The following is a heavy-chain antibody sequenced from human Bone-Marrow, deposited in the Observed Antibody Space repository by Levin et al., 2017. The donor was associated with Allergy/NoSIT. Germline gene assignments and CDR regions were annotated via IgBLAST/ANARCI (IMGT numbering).Heavy chain of an antibody. CDR1: GFSISSYG. V-gene: IGHV3-33*01. J-gene: IGHJ6*02. CDR2: IWYGGSNR. CDR3: ARDRWTLLSDYYGMDV. D-gene: IGHD2-15*01. Sequence: GESLKISCVASGFSISSYGMHWVRQAPGRGLEGVAVIWYGGSNRQYADSVQGRFIVSGDTSKNTLYLEMNSLGVDDTGVYYCARDRWTLLSDYYGMDVWGQGTTVTVSS.